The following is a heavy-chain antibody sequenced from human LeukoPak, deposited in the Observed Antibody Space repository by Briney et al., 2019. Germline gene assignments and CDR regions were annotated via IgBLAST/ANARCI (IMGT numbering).Heavy chain of an antibody. Sequence: SETLSLTCTVSGDSISSYYWSWIRQPPGKGLEWIGYIYHSGSTNYNPSLKSRVTISVDTSKNQFSLKLSSVTAADTAVYYCARTTEAHSWRTRYYDYYMDVWGKGTTVTVSS. CDR2: IYHSGST. CDR1: GDSISSYY. V-gene: IGHV4-59*01. CDR3: ARTTEAHSWRTRYYDYYMDV. D-gene: IGHD6-13*01. J-gene: IGHJ6*03.